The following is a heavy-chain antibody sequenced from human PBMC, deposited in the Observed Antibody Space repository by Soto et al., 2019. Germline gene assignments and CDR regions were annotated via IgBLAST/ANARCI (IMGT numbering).Heavy chain of an antibody. V-gene: IGHV4-39*01. J-gene: IGHJ4*02. CDR2: FYYSGST. CDR3: ARHYYDSSGYSDDY. Sequence: SETLSLTCTVSGGSINNSSYSWGWIRQPPGKGLEWIGTFYYSGSTYHNPSLKSRVTISVDTSKNQFSLKLSSVTAADTAVYYCARHYYDSSGYSDDYWGQGTLVTVAS. CDR1: GGSINNSSYS. D-gene: IGHD3-22*01.